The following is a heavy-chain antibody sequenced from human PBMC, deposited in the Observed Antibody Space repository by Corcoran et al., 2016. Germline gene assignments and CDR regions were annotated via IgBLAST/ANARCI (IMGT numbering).Heavy chain of an antibody. CDR3: ARGPYGGNPWYFDH. J-gene: IGHJ4*02. Sequence: QVQLVQSGAEVKKPGSSVKVSCKASGGTFSSYALSWVRQAPGQGLEWMGGMTPISGTANYAQKFQGRVTITADDSTNTAYMAVSSLRAEDTAVYYCARGPYGGNPWYFDHWGQGTLVTVSS. V-gene: IGHV1-69*01. CDR1: GGTFSSYA. D-gene: IGHD2-15*01. CDR2: MTPISGTA.